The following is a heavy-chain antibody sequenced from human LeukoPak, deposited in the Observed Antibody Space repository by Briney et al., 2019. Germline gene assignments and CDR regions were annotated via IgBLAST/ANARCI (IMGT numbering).Heavy chain of an antibody. CDR2: ISSSSSYI. CDR1: GFTVSSNY. CDR3: ARDSPGFDAFDI. D-gene: IGHD2-15*01. V-gene: IGHV3-21*01. Sequence: NPGGSLRLSCAASGFTVSSNYMSWVRQAPGKGLEWVSSISSSSSYIYYADSVKGRFTISRDNAKNSLYLQMNSLRAEDTAVYYCARDSPGFDAFDIWGQGTMVTVSS. J-gene: IGHJ3*02.